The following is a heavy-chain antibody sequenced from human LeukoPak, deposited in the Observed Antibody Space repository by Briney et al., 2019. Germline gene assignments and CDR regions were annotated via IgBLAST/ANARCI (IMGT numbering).Heavy chain of an antibody. J-gene: IGHJ4*02. CDR1: GGSISSSSYY. Sequence: SETLSLTCTVSGGSISSSSYYWGWIRQPPGKGLEWIGSIYYSGSTYYNPSLKSRVTISVDTSKNQFSLKLSSVTAADTAVYYCARSGVRYFDWFPSRGVTAIRPFDYWGQGTLVTVSS. D-gene: IGHD3-9*01. V-gene: IGHV4-39*01. CDR2: IYYSGST. CDR3: ARSGVRYFDWFPSRGVTAIRPFDY.